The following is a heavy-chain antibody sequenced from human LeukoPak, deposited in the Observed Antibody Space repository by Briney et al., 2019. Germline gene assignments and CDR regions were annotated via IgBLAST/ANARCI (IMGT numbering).Heavy chain of an antibody. CDR2: INHSGST. J-gene: IGHJ6*02. Sequence: SSETLSLTCAVYGGSFSGYYWSWIRQPPGKGLEWIGEINHSGSTNYNPSLKSRVTISVDTSKNQFSLKLSSVTAADTAVYYCARSPHDFWSGYYYYYYGMDVWGQGTTVTVSS. CDR1: GGSFSGYY. CDR3: ARSPHDFWSGYYYYYYGMDV. D-gene: IGHD3-3*01. V-gene: IGHV4-34*01.